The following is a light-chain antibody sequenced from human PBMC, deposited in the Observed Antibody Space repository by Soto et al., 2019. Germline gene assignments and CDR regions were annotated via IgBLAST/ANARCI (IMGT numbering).Light chain of an antibody. CDR1: SSNIGSYT. J-gene: IGLJ2*01. V-gene: IGLV1-44*01. CDR2: NNN. CDR3: AAWDDSLNGRL. Sequence: QSVLTQPPSASGTPGQRVTLSCSGSSSNIGSYTVNWYQLLPGTAPKLLIYNNNHRPSGAPDRFSGSKSVTSASLAISGLQSEDEADYYCAAWDDSLNGRLFGGGTKLTVL.